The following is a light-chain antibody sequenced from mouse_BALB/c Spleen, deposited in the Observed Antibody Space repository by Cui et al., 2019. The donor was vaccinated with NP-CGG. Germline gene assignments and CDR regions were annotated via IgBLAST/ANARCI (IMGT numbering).Light chain of an antibody. J-gene: IGLJ1*01. CDR3: ALWYSNHWV. Sequence: QAVVTQDSATPPSPGETVTLTCRSSTGAVTSSNYANWVQEKPDHLFTGLIGGTNNRAPGVPARFSGSLIGDKGALTITGAQTEDEAIYFCALWYSNHWVFGGGTKLTVL. CDR2: GTN. CDR1: TGAVTSSNY. V-gene: IGLV1*01.